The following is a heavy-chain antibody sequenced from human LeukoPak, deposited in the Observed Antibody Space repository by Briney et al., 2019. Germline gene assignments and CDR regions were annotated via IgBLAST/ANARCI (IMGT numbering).Heavy chain of an antibody. J-gene: IGHJ4*02. V-gene: IGHV1-69*04. CDR2: IIPILGIA. CDR1: GGTFSSYA. D-gene: IGHD6-19*01. CDR3: ARVGAVAGSFDY. Sequence: ASVKVSCKASGGTFSSYAISWVRQAPGQGLEWMGRIIPILGIANYAQKFQGRVTMTTDTSTSAAYMELSSLRSEDTAVYYCARVGAVAGSFDYWGQGTLVTVSS.